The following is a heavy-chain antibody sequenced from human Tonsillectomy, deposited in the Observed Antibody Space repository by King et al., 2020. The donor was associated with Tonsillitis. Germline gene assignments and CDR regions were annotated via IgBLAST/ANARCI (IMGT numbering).Heavy chain of an antibody. Sequence: VQLVESGGGLVQPGGSLRLSCAASGFTFSNYAMSLVRQAPGKGLEWVSGVSGSGGSTYYADSVKGRFTISRDKSKDTLYLPIDSLRAEDTAVYYCARDIRYSGRAGFDYWGQGTLVTVSS. CDR3: ARDIRYSGRAGFDY. D-gene: IGHD1-26*01. CDR2: VSGSGGST. V-gene: IGHV3-23*04. J-gene: IGHJ4*02. CDR1: GFTFSNYA.